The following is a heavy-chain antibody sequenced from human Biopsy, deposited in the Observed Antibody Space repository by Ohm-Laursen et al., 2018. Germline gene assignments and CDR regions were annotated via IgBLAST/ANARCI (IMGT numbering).Heavy chain of an antibody. J-gene: IGHJ4*02. CDR3: ARGMRSSGWPYFDS. CDR1: GDSVSSGRFY. Sequence: GTLSLTCTVSGDSVSSGRFYWTWIRQPPGQGLEYIGYIYDRGSTANYNPSLESRVTMSVDMPKNQFSLKLSSVTAADTAIYYCARGMRSSGWPYFDSWGQGTLVIVSS. CDR2: IYDRGSTA. D-gene: IGHD6-19*01. V-gene: IGHV4-61*01.